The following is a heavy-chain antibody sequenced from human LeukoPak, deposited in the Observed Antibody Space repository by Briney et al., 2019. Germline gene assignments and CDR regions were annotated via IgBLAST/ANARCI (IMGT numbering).Heavy chain of an antibody. CDR1: GFTFSSYA. D-gene: IGHD6-19*01. Sequence: GRSLRLSCAASGFTFSSYAMHWVRQAPGKGLEWVAVISYDGSNKYYADSVKGRFTISRDNSKNTLYLQMSSLRAEDTAVYYCVKAIGVAGPFDYWGQGTLVTVSS. CDR3: VKAIGVAGPFDY. V-gene: IGHV3-30*14. J-gene: IGHJ4*02. CDR2: ISYDGSNK.